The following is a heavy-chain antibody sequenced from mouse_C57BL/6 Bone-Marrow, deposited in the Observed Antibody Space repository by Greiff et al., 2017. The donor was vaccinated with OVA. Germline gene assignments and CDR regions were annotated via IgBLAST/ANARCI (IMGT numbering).Heavy chain of an antibody. J-gene: IGHJ2*01. CDR1: GYAFSSSW. V-gene: IGHV1-82*01. D-gene: IGHD2-3*01. CDR2: IYPGDGDT. CDR3: AGHEDGYYASYFDY. Sequence: QVQLKESGPELVKPGASVKISCKASGYAFSSSWMNWVKQRPGKGLEWIGRIYPGDGDTNYNGKFKGKATLTADTSSSTAYMQLSSLTSEDSAVYVGAGHEDGYYASYFDYWGQGTTLTVSS.